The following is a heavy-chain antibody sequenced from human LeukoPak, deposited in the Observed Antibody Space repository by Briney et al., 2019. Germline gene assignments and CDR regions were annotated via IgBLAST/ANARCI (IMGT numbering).Heavy chain of an antibody. CDR1: GYTFTGYY. V-gene: IGHV1-2*02. D-gene: IGHD5-18*01. J-gene: IGHJ3*02. Sequence: ASVEVSCKASGYTFTGYYMHWVRQAPGQGLEWMGWINPNSGGTNYAQKFQGRVTMTRDTSISTAYMELSRLRSDDTAVYYCARRSYGIRAFDIWGQGTMVTVSS. CDR3: ARRSYGIRAFDI. CDR2: INPNSGGT.